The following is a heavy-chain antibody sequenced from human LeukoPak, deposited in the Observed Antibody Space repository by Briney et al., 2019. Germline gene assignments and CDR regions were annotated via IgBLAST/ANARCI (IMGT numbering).Heavy chain of an antibody. V-gene: IGHV3-48*01. CDR3: ARDPHSLDY. J-gene: IGHJ4*02. CDR1: GFSFSSYS. CDR2: IAYTGTI. Sequence: GGSPRLSCTASGFSFSSYSMSWVRQAPGKGLEWVAYIAYTGTIHYADSVRGRFAISRDNAKSSLFLQLNSLRAEDTAVYYCARDPHSLDYWGQGTLVTVSS.